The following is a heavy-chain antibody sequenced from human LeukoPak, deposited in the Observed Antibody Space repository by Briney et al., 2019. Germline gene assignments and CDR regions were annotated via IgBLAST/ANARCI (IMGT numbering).Heavy chain of an antibody. V-gene: IGHV3-74*01. CDR1: GFTFRSYW. D-gene: IGHD6-19*01. CDR3: ARGSTQYSSGWYGLDY. CDR2: VNSDGSST. J-gene: IGHJ4*02. Sequence: TGGSLRLSCEASGFTFRSYWMHWVREAPGKGLVWVSRVNSDGSSTTYADSVKGRFTISRDNAKNTLYLQMNSLSAEDTAVYYCARGSTQYSSGWYGLDYWGQGTLVTVSS.